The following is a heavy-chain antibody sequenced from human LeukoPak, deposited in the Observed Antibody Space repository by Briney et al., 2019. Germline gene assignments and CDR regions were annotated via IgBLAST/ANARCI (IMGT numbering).Heavy chain of an antibody. CDR3: ARGQGYYDILTGPDY. D-gene: IGHD3-9*01. CDR2: ISAYNGNT. V-gene: IGHV1-18*01. J-gene: IGHJ4*02. CDR1: GYTFTSYG. Sequence: ASVKVSCKASGYTFTSYGISWVRQAPGQGLEWMGWISAYNGNTNYAQKLQGRVTMTTDTSTSTAYMELRSLRSDDTAVYYCARGQGYYDILTGPDYWGQGTLVTVSS.